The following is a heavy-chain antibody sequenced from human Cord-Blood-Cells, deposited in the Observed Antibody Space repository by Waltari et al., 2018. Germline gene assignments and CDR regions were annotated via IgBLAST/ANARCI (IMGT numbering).Heavy chain of an antibody. Sequence: QVQLQESGPGLVKPSQTLSLTCTVSGGSISSGSYYWRWIRQPAGKGLEWIGYIYTSGSTNYNPSLQSRVTISVDTSKNQFSLKLSSVTAADTAVYYCVRGGSSDAFDIWGQGTMVTVSS. CDR2: IYTSGST. CDR1: GGSISSGSYY. J-gene: IGHJ3*02. D-gene: IGHD6-6*01. V-gene: IGHV4-61*09. CDR3: VRGGSSDAFDI.